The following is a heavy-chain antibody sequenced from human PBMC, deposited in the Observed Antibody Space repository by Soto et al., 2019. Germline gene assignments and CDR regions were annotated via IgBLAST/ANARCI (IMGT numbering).Heavy chain of an antibody. CDR3: ARVRSPGHPPYNWFDP. CDR1: GYTFISSD. V-gene: IGHV1-18*04. CDR2: ISAYNGNT. Sequence: ASVKVSCKASGYTFISSDITWVRQAPGQGLEWMGWISAYNGNTNVPQNLQGRVILTTDISTDTAYMELRSLRSDDTAMYYCARVRSPGHPPYNWFDPWGQGTLVTVSS. J-gene: IGHJ5*02.